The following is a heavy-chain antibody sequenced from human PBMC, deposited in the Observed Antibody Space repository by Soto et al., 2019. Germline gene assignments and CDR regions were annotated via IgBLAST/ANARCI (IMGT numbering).Heavy chain of an antibody. Sequence: QVQLQESGPGLVKPSQTLSLTCTVSGGSISSGDYYWSWIRQPPGKGLEWIGYIYYSGSTYYNPSLKSRVTISVDTSKNQFSLKLSSVTAPDTAVYYCARDRLNDYTYTWFDPWGQGTLVTVSS. J-gene: IGHJ5*02. CDR1: GGSISSGDYY. D-gene: IGHD4-4*01. V-gene: IGHV4-30-4*01. CDR3: ARDRLNDYTYTWFDP. CDR2: IYYSGST.